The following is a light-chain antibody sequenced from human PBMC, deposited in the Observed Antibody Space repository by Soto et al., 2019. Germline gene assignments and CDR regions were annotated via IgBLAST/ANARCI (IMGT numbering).Light chain of an antibody. CDR2: AAS. CDR3: QKYYSYPPT. V-gene: IGKV1-5*01. CDR1: QSVSSR. J-gene: IGKJ1*01. Sequence: DIQMTQSPSSLSASVVDGVTITFLASQSVSSRLAWYQQKPGKAPKLLIYAASTLQSGVPSRFSGSGSGTAFTLTISCLQSEDFATYYCQKYYSYPPTFGQGTKVDIK.